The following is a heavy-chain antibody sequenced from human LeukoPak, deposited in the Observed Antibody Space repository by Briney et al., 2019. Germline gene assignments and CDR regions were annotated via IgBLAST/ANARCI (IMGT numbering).Heavy chain of an antibody. Sequence: GGSLRLSCAASGFTFDDYAMHWVRQAPGKGLEWVSGISWNSGSIGYADSVKGRFTISRDNAKNSLYLQMNSLRAEDTAVYYCASQLLWFGELLFDYWGQGTLVTVSS. D-gene: IGHD3-10*01. CDR3: ASQLLWFGELLFDY. CDR1: GFTFDDYA. V-gene: IGHV3-9*01. CDR2: ISWNSGSI. J-gene: IGHJ4*02.